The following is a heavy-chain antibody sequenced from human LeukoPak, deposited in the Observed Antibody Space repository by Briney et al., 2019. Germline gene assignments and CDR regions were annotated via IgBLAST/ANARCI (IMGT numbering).Heavy chain of an antibody. J-gene: IGHJ4*02. CDR3: ARAPTSVSNPYYFDY. CDR2: IYPGDSDT. Sequence: PGESLKISCKASGYSFSNYWIGWVRQMPGKGLEWMGIIYPGDSDTRYSPSFQGQVTISADKSITTGYSQWSSLKASDTAMYYCARAPTSVSNPYYFDYWGQGALVTVSS. D-gene: IGHD4-11*01. CDR1: GYSFSNYW. V-gene: IGHV5-51*03.